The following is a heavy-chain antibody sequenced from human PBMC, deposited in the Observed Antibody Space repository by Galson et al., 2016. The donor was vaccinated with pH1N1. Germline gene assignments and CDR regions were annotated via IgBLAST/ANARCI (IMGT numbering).Heavy chain of an antibody. CDR3: ARDPQGYYGDYVGFHY. J-gene: IGHJ4*02. CDR2: IRFDGSNR. D-gene: IGHD4-17*01. Sequence: SLRLSCAASGFTFSSYNVHWVRQAPGKGPEWVAFIRFDGSNRKYASSLKGRFTTSRDNSKNTLYLQMDSLRTEDTALYYCARDPQGYYGDYVGFHYWGQGTLVTVSS. CDR1: GFTFSSYN. V-gene: IGHV3-30*02.